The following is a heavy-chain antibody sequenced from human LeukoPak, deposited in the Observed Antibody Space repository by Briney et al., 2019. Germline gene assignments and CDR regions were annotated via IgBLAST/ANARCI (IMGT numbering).Heavy chain of an antibody. Sequence: GGSLRLSCAASGFTFSSYGMHWVRQAPGKGLEWVAVIWYDGSNKYYADSVKGRFTISRDNSKNTLYLQMNSLRAEDTAVYYCARDEGIWGSNVDYWGQGTLVTVSS. V-gene: IGHV3-33*01. CDR1: GFTFSSYG. D-gene: IGHD7-27*01. J-gene: IGHJ4*02. CDR3: ARDEGIWGSNVDY. CDR2: IWYDGSNK.